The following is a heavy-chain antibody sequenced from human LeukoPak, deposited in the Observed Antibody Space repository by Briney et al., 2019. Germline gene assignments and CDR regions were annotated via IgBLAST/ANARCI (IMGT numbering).Heavy chain of an antibody. CDR1: GFTFSSYA. CDR3: AKGHSGYGSEYYFDY. J-gene: IGHJ4*02. CDR2: ISGSGGST. V-gene: IGHV3-23*01. Sequence: GGSLRLSCAASGFTFSSYAMNWVRQAPGKGLEWVSAISGSGGSTYYADSVKGRFTISRDNSKNTLYLQMNSLRAEDTAVYYCAKGHSGYGSEYYFDYWGQGTLVTVSP. D-gene: IGHD5-12*01.